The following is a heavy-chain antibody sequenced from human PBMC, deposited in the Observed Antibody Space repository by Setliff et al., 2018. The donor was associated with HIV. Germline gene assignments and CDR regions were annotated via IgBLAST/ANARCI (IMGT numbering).Heavy chain of an antibody. CDR3: ARDGGGPGDYYYYYMDV. Sequence: ASVKVSCKASGYTFTDYYMHWVRQAPGQGLEWMGWINPKSGGTNSALKFQGRVTMTRDTSISTAYMELSRLRSDDTAVYYCARDGGGPGDYYYYYMDVWAKGITVTVSS. CDR1: GYTFTDYY. D-gene: IGHD3-16*01. V-gene: IGHV1-2*02. CDR2: INPKSGGT. J-gene: IGHJ6*03.